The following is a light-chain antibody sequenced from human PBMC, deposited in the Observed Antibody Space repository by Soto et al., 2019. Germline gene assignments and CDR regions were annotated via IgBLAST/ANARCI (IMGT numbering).Light chain of an antibody. J-gene: IGLJ3*02. V-gene: IGLV1-44*01. CDR3: AAWDGSLSAVL. CDR2: LNT. Sequence: QSVLTQSPSASGTPGQTVTISCSGSRSNIGTYTVNWYQHLPGTAPTLLIYLNTQRPSGVPHRFSGSKSGTSASLAISGLQSEDEADYYCAAWDGSLSAVLFGGGTKVTVL. CDR1: RSNIGTYT.